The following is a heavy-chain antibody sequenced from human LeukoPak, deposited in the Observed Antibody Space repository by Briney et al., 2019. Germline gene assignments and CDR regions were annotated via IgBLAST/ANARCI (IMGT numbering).Heavy chain of an antibody. CDR3: ARDSRILSYYMDV. Sequence: GASVKVSCKASGYTFTGYYMHWVRQAPGQGLEWVGWINPNSGGTNYAQKFQGRVTMTRDTSISTAYMELSRLRSDDTAVYYCARDSRILSYYMDVWGKGTTVTVSS. CDR1: GYTFTGYY. V-gene: IGHV1-2*02. J-gene: IGHJ6*03. D-gene: IGHD3-3*02. CDR2: INPNSGGT.